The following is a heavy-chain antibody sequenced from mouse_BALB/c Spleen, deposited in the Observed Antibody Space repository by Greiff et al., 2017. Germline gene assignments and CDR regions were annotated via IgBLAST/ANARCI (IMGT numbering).Heavy chain of an antibody. Sequence: EVKVVESGGGLVKPGGSLKLSCAASGFTFSDYYMYWVRQTPEKRLEWVATISDGGSYTYYPDSVKGRFTISRDNAKNNLYLQMSSLKSEDTAMYYCARDKYGNYDAMDYWGQGTSVTVSS. CDR1: GFTFSDYY. J-gene: IGHJ4*01. CDR3: ARDKYGNYDAMDY. CDR2: ISDGGSYT. V-gene: IGHV5-4*02. D-gene: IGHD2-10*02.